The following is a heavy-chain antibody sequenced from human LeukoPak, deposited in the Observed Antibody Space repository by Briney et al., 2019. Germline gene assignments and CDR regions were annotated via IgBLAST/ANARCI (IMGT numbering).Heavy chain of an antibody. CDR3: ARDYCSSTSCYDAFDI. CDR1: GGTFSSYA. CDR2: IIPILGIA. J-gene: IGHJ3*02. D-gene: IGHD2-2*01. V-gene: IGHV1-69*04. Sequence: SVKVSCKASGGTFSSYAISWVRQAPGQGLEWMGRIIPILGIANYAQKFQGRVTVTADKSTSTAYMELSSLRSEDTAVYYCARDYCSSTSCYDAFDIWGQGTMVTVSS.